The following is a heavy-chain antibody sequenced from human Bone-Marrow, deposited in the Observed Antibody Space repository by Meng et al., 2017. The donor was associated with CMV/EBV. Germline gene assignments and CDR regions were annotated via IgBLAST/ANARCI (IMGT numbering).Heavy chain of an antibody. J-gene: IGHJ6*02. Sequence: GGSLRLSCAASGFTVSSNYMSWVRQAPGKGLEWVSVIYSCGSTYYADSVKGRFTISRDNSKNTLYLQMNSLRAEDTAVYYCASLSSTRVYYYYGIDVWGQGTTVTVSS. V-gene: IGHV3-66*03. CDR2: IYSCGST. D-gene: IGHD2-2*01. CDR1: GFTVSSNY. CDR3: ASLSSTRVYYYYGIDV.